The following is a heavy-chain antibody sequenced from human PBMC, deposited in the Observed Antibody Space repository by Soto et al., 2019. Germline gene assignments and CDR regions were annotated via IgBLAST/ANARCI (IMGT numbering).Heavy chain of an antibody. CDR2: IYHSGST. CDR1: GGSISSSNW. J-gene: IGHJ6*03. V-gene: IGHV4-4*02. Sequence: SETLSLTCAVSGGSISSSNWWSWVRQPPGKGLEWIGEIYHSGSTNYNPSLKSRVTISVDTSKNQFSLKLSSVTAADTAVYYCARGTTGTATSNYYMDVWGKGTKVTVSS. D-gene: IGHD1-1*01. CDR3: ARGTTGTATSNYYMDV.